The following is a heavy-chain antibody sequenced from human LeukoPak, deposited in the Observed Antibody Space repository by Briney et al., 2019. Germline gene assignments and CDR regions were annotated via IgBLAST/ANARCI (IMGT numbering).Heavy chain of an antibody. Sequence: SETLSLTCTVSGGSISSSSYYWGWIHQPPGKGLEWIGSIYYSGSTYYKSSLKSRVTVPVGTSKNQFSLKLSSVTAADTAVYYCASLRERSYYARGFDYWGQGTLVTVSS. CDR2: IYYSGST. J-gene: IGHJ4*02. CDR3: ASLRERSYYARGFDY. CDR1: GGSISSSSYY. V-gene: IGHV4-39*01. D-gene: IGHD1-26*01.